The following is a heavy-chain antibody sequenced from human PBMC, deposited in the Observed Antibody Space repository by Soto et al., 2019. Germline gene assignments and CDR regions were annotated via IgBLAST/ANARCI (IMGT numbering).Heavy chain of an antibody. V-gene: IGHV4-4*02. J-gene: IGHJ4*02. CDR1: GGSISSSNW. Sequence: PSETLSLTCAVPGGSISSSNWWSWVRQPPGKGLEWIGEIYHSGSTNYNPSLKSRVTISVDKSKNQFSLKLSSVTAADTAVYYCARGSAFVFFDYYDSSGYSGSFDYWGQGTLVTVSS. CDR2: IYHSGST. D-gene: IGHD3-22*01. CDR3: ARGSAFVFFDYYDSSGYSGSFDY.